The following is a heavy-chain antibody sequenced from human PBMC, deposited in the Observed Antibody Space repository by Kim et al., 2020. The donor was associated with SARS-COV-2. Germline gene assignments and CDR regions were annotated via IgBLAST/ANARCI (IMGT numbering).Heavy chain of an antibody. Sequence: ASVKVSCKASGYTFTSYGISWVRQAPGQGLEWMGWISAYNGNTHYAQKLQGRVTMTTDTSTSTAYMELRSLRSDDTAVYYCYYYDSSGSDDAFDIWGQGTMVTVSS. CDR3: YYYDSSGSDDAFDI. V-gene: IGHV1-18*04. D-gene: IGHD3-22*01. CDR1: GYTFTSYG. J-gene: IGHJ3*02. CDR2: ISAYNGNT.